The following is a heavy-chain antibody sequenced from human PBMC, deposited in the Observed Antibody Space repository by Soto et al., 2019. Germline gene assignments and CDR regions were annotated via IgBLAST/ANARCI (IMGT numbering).Heavy chain of an antibody. CDR3: AKDATSDIVATIFAY. CDR1: GCTFSSYA. V-gene: IGHV3-23*01. Sequence: PGGSLRLSCAASGCTFSSYAMSWLRQAPGKGLEWVSAISGSGGSTYYADSVKGRFTISRDNSKNTLYLQMNSLRAEDTAVYYCAKDATSDIVATIFAYWGQGTLVTVSS. CDR2: ISGSGGST. D-gene: IGHD5-12*01. J-gene: IGHJ4*02.